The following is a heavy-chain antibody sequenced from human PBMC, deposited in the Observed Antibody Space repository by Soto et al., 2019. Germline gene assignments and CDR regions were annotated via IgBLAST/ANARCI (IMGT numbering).Heavy chain of an antibody. CDR2: IYAADSDT. CDR3: ARYYSSGWCLDY. Sequence: PGESLKISCKASGYSFTSYWIGWVRQMPGKGLESMGIIYAADSDTRYSPSFQGQVTISADKSISTAYLQWSSLRASDTAMYYCARYYSSGWCLDYWGQGTLVTVSS. J-gene: IGHJ4*02. V-gene: IGHV5-51*01. D-gene: IGHD6-19*01. CDR1: GYSFTSYW.